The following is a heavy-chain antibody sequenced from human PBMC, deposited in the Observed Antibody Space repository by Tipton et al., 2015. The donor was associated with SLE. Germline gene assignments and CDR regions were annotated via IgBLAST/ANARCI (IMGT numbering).Heavy chain of an antibody. CDR1: GFTFSSYS. V-gene: IGHV3-48*01. D-gene: IGHD6-19*01. J-gene: IGHJ4*02. CDR2: ISSSSSTI. CDR3: ARYPLCYSSGCHSFDY. Sequence: SLRLSCAASGFTFSSYSMNWVRQAPGKGLEWVSYISSSSSTIYYADSVKGRFTISRDNAKNSLYLQMNSLRAEDTAVYYCARYPLCYSSGCHSFDYWGQGTLVTVSS.